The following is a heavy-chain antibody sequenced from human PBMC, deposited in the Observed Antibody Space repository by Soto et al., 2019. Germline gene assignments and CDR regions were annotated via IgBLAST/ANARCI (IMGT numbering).Heavy chain of an antibody. V-gene: IGHV3-33*01. J-gene: IGHJ3*02. CDR3: ARVMSPSNIHDAFYT. CDR2: VYCDGSNG. CDR1: GFNFNNYV. Sequence: QAQLVASGGGVVQPGRSLRLSCLASGFNFNNYVVHWVRRAPGKGLEWVAVVYCDGSNGDFADSVKGRFTISRDKSKNTVFLQMNTLTVEDTAVYHRARVMSPSNIHDAFYTWGHGPAVTLSA. D-gene: IGHD5-18*01.